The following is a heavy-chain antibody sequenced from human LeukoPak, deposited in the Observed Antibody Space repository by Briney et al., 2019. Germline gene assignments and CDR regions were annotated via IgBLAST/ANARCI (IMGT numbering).Heavy chain of an antibody. V-gene: IGHV1-69*04. CDR1: GGTFSSYA. CDR2: IIPILGIA. Sequence: ASVKVSCKASGGTFSSYAISWVRQAPGQGLEWMGRIIPILGIANYAQKFQGRVTITADKSTSTAYMELSSLRSEDTAVYYCARVGASSRRGAAEDWVWGQGTLVTVSS. D-gene: IGHD6-6*01. CDR3: ARVGASSRRGAAEDWV. J-gene: IGHJ4*02.